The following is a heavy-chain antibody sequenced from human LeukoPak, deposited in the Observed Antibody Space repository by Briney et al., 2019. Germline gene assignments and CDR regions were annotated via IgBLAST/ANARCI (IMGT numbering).Heavy chain of an antibody. D-gene: IGHD6-19*01. V-gene: IGHV3-21*01. CDR3: ARDPYSSGWYKDAFDI. Sequence: PGESLRLSCAASGLTFSSYSMNWVRQAPGKGLEWVSSISGSSSYINYADSVKGRFTISRDNAQNSLFLQLNSLRAEDTAVYYCARDPYSSGWYKDAFDIWGQGTMVTVSS. CDR1: GLTFSSYS. CDR2: ISGSSSYI. J-gene: IGHJ3*02.